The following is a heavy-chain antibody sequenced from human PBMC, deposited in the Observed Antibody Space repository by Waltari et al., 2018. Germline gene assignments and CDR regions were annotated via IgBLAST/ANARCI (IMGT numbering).Heavy chain of an antibody. V-gene: IGHV4-38-2*01. Sequence: QVQLQESGPGLVKPSETLSLTCAVSGYSISSGYYWGWIRQPPGKGLEWIGSIYHSGSTYYNPSLKSRVTISVDTSKNQFSLKLSSVTAADTAVYYCARGAAVTAIDYWGQGTLVTVSS. CDR1: GYSISSGYY. J-gene: IGHJ4*02. CDR2: IYHSGST. D-gene: IGHD2-21*02. CDR3: ARGAAVTAIDY.